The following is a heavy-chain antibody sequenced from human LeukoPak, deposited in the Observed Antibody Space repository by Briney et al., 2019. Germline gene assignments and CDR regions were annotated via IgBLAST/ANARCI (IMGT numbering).Heavy chain of an antibody. CDR1: GGSFSGYY. CDR2: INHSGST. V-gene: IGHV4-34*01. CDR3: ARVRGKLDP. J-gene: IGHJ5*02. Sequence: SETLSLTCAVYGGSFSGYYWSWIRQPPGKGLEWIGEINHSGSTNYNPSLKSRGTISVDTSKNQFSLKLSSVTAADTAVYYCARVRGKLDPWGQGTLVTVSS.